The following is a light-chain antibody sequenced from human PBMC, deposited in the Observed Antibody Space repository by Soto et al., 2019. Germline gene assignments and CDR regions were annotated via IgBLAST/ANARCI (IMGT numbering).Light chain of an antibody. CDR1: SSDVGSYNL. J-gene: IGLJ1*01. Sequence: QSALTQPASVSGSPGQSITFSCTGTSSDVGSYNLVSWYQQPPGKAPKLMIYEGSKRPSGVSNRFSGSKSGNTASLTISGLQAEDEADYYCCSYAGSSTLVFGTGTKVTVL. CDR3: CSYAGSSTLV. V-gene: IGLV2-23*01. CDR2: EGS.